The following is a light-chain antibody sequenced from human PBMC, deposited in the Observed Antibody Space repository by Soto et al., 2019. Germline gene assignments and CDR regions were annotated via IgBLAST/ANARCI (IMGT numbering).Light chain of an antibody. V-gene: IGKV1-9*01. J-gene: IGKJ4*01. Sequence: DIQLTQSPSFLSASVGDRVTITCRANQGISSYLAWYQQKPGKAPKLLIYAASTLQSGVPSRFSGSGSGTEFTLTISSLQPEDFATYYCQQLNSYPLTFVGGTKVEIK. CDR1: QGISSY. CDR2: AAS. CDR3: QQLNSYPLT.